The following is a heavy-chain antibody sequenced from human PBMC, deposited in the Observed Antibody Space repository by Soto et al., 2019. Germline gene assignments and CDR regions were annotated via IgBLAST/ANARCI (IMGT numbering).Heavy chain of an antibody. CDR1: GGSISSGDYY. J-gene: IGHJ4*02. Sequence: PSETLSLTCTVSGGSISSGDYYWSWIRQPPGKGLEWIGYIYYSGSTYYNPSLKSRVTISVDTSKNQFSLKLSSVTAADTAVYYCAGSIYYYGSGSYYNVGLYDYWGQGTLVTVSS. CDR2: IYYSGST. V-gene: IGHV4-30-4*01. D-gene: IGHD3-10*01. CDR3: AGSIYYYGSGSYYNVGLYDY.